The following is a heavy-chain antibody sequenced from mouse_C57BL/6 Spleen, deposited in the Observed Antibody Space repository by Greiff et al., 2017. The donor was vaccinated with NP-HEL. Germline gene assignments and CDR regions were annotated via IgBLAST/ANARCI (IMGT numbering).Heavy chain of an antibody. V-gene: IGHV5-17*01. J-gene: IGHJ4*01. CDR2: ISSGSSTI. CDR3: AREIYYYGRLTMDY. D-gene: IGHD1-1*01. CDR1: GFTFSDYG. Sequence: EVQLVESGGGLVKPGGSLKLSCAASGFTFSDYGMHWVRQAPEKGLEWVAYISSGSSTIYYADTVKGRFTISRDNAKNTLFLQMTSLRSEDTAMYYCAREIYYYGRLTMDYWGQGTSVTVSS.